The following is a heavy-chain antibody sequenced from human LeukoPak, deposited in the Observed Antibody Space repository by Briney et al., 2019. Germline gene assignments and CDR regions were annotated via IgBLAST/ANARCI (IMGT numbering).Heavy chain of an antibody. J-gene: IGHJ3*02. V-gene: IGHV3-23*01. Sequence: GGSLRLSCAASGFTFSSYSMNWVRQAPGKGLEWVSAISGSGGSTYYADSVKGRFTISRDNSKNTLYLQMNSLRAEDTAVYYCAKDEVVVTINDAFDIWGQGTMVTVSS. CDR2: ISGSGGST. CDR3: AKDEVVVTINDAFDI. CDR1: GFTFSSYS. D-gene: IGHD2-15*01.